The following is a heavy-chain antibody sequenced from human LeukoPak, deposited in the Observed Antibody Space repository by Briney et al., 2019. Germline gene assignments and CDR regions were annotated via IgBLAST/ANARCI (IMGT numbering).Heavy chain of an antibody. CDR1: GFPFSSYG. V-gene: IGHV3-30*03. D-gene: IGHD4-17*01. Sequence: RSGRSLRLSCAASGFPFSSYGMHWVRQAPGKGLEWVTLISNDGNQKYYADSVQGRFTISRDSSKNMVYLQINSLRAEDTAVYYCARENSYGAPLDYWGQGTLVIVSS. CDR2: ISNDGNQK. J-gene: IGHJ4*02. CDR3: ARENSYGAPLDY.